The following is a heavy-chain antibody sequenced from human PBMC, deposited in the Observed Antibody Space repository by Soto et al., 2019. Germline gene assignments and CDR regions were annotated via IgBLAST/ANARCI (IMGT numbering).Heavy chain of an antibody. CDR2: IYYSGST. CDR1: GLSISSYY. CDR3: ARQRITMVRGVTFSPLDY. J-gene: IGHJ4*02. Sequence: SETLSLTCTFSGLSISSYYWSWIRQPPGKGLEWIGYIYYSGSTNYNPSLKSRVTISVDTSKNQFSLKLSSVTAADTAVYYCARQRITMVRGVTFSPLDYWGQGTLVTVS. D-gene: IGHD3-10*01. V-gene: IGHV4-59*08.